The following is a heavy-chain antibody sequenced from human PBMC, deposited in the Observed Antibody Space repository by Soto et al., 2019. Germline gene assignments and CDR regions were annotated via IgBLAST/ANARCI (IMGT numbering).Heavy chain of an antibody. CDR2: IWNDGSSR. V-gene: IGHV3-33*01. J-gene: IGHJ4*02. Sequence: QVQLVESGGGVVQPGRSLRLSCEASGFTFSNYGMHWVRQAPGKGLEWVAVIWNDGSSRYYADSVKGRFTVSRDNSKNPPFLQMNNVRDEDTAVYYCARPDLVAAIGAALACWGQGTLVTVSS. CDR1: GFTFSNYG. D-gene: IGHD6-19*01. CDR3: ARPDLVAAIGAALAC.